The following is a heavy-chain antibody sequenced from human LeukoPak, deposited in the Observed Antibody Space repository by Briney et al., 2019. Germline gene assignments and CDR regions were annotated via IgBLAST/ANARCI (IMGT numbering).Heavy chain of an antibody. D-gene: IGHD3-3*01. CDR3: ARDLLLGVAFDC. CDR1: GYSFTSYG. V-gene: IGHV1-18*01. Sequence: ASVKVSCKASGYSFTSYGISWVRQAPGQGLEWMGWISVYNANTNYAQKFQGRVTMTTDTSTSTAYMELRSLRSDDTAVYYCARDLLLGVAFDCWGQGTLVTVSS. CDR2: ISVYNANT. J-gene: IGHJ5*01.